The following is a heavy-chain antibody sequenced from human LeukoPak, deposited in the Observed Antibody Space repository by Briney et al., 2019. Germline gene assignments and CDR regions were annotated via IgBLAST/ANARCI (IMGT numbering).Heavy chain of an antibody. CDR1: GHTFTSYD. D-gene: IGHD6-19*01. V-gene: IGHV1-8*03. CDR2: MNPNSGNT. Sequence: ASVKVSCKASGHTFTSYDINWVRQATGQGLEWMGWMNPNSGNTGYAQKFQGRVTITRNTSISTAYMELSSLRAEDTALYYCAKGQWLANFDYWGQGTLVTVSS. CDR3: AKGQWLANFDY. J-gene: IGHJ4*02.